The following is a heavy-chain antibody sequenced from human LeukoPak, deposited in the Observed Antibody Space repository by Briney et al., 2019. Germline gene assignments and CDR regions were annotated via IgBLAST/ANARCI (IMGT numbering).Heavy chain of an antibody. CDR2: IYASGST. V-gene: IGHV4-61*02. CDR3: ARGGVFKAAATFDY. J-gene: IGHJ4*02. CDR1: GGSINSGSYY. D-gene: IGHD2-15*01. Sequence: PSETLSLTCAVSGGSINSGSYYWSWIRQPAGKGLEWIGRIYASGSTHYNPSLKSRVTISLDTSKNQFSLKLRSVTASDTAVYYCARGGVFKAAATFDYWGQGILVTVSS.